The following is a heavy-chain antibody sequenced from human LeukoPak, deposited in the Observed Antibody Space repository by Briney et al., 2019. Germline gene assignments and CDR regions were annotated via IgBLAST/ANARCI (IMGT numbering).Heavy chain of an antibody. V-gene: IGHV4-59*01. D-gene: IGHD3-9*01. CDR3: AREDYDILTGLID. CDR2: IYYSGST. J-gene: IGHJ4*02. CDR1: GGTISSYY. Sequence: PPDTLSLTCTVSGGTISSYYWSWIRQPPGKGLEWIGYIYYSGSTNYNPSLKSRVTISVDTSKNQFSLKLSSVTAADTAVYYCAREDYDILTGLIDWGQGTLVTVSS.